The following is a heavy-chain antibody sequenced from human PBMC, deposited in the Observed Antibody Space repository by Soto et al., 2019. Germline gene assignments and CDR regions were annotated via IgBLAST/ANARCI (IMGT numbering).Heavy chain of an antibody. CDR1: GFTSSDFY. CDR2: ISDDGYTI. J-gene: IGHJ4*02. Sequence: GGSLRLSCATSGFTSSDFYMSLVRQAPGKGPEWVSYISDDGYTIYYADSVKGRFNISRDNAKNSLDLQMTNLRAEDTAVYYCAKPLSPFSSSYIDYWGQGTLVTVSS. D-gene: IGHD3-22*01. V-gene: IGHV3-11*01. CDR3: AKPLSPFSSSYIDY.